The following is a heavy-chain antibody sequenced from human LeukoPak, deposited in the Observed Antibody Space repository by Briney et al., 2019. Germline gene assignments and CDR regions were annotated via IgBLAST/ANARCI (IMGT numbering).Heavy chain of an antibody. V-gene: IGHV3-73*01. Sequence: PGGSLRLSCAASGFTFSGSAMHWVRQASGKGLEWVGRIRSKANSYATAYAASVKGRFTISRDDSKNTAYLQMNSLKTEDTAVYYCTLDERAVYYFDYWGQGTLVTVSS. CDR2: IRSKANSYAT. J-gene: IGHJ4*02. CDR3: TLDERAVYYFDY. CDR1: GFTFSGSA.